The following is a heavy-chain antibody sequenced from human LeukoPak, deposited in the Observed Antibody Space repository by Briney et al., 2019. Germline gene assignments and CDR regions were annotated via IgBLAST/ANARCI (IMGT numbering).Heavy chain of an antibody. CDR2: ISWNSGSI. D-gene: IGHD3-3*01. V-gene: IGHV3-9*01. CDR1: GFTFDDYA. Sequence: GRSLRLSCAASGFTFDDYAMHWVRQAPGKGLEWVSGISWNSGSIGYADSVKGRFTISRDNAKNSLYLQMNSLRAEDTALYYCAKGMMNYDFWSGYSFYPSDAFDIWGQGTMVTVSS. J-gene: IGHJ3*02. CDR3: AKGMMNYDFWSGYSFYPSDAFDI.